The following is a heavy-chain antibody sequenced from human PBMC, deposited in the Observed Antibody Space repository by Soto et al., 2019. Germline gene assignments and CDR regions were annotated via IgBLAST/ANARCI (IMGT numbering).Heavy chain of an antibody. CDR2: IIPIFGTA. J-gene: IGHJ3*02. CDR3: AREITMIVFSMAFDI. V-gene: IGHV1-69*01. Sequence: QVQLVQSGAEVKKPGSSVKVSCKASGGTFSSYAISWVRQAPGQGLAWLGGIIPIFGTANYAQKFQGRVTITADESTSTAYMELSSLRSEDTAVYYCAREITMIVFSMAFDIWGQGTMVTVSS. D-gene: IGHD3-22*01. CDR1: GGTFSSYA.